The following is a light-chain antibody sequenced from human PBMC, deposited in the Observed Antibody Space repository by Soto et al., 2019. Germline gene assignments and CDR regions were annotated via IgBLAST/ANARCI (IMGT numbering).Light chain of an antibody. J-gene: IGLJ3*02. V-gene: IGLV2-8*01. CDR1: SNDVGAYNY. Sequence: QSVLTQPPSASGSPGQSVTISCSGTSNDVGAYNYVSWYQQYPGKAPKVIIYEVMKRPSGVPNRFSGSKSGNTASLTVSGLQPEDEADYYCCSYARSSTWLFGGGTKLTVL. CDR2: EVM. CDR3: CSYARSSTWL.